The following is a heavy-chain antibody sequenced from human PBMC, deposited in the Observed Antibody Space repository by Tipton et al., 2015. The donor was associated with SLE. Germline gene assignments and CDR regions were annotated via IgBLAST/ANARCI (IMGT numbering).Heavy chain of an antibody. CDR2: IYYSGST. D-gene: IGHD6-13*01. CDR1: GGSISSHY. Sequence: TLSLTCTVSGGSISSHYWSWIRQPPGRGLEWIGYIYYSGSTNYNPSLKSRVTISVDTSKNQFSLKLSSVTAADTAVYYCARVNSSSWYLFDYWGQGTLVTVSS. V-gene: IGHV4-59*11. J-gene: IGHJ4*02. CDR3: ARVNSSSWYLFDY.